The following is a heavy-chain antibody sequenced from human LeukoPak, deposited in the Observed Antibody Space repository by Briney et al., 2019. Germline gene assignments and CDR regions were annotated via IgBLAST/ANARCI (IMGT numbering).Heavy chain of an antibody. CDR3: ASMGLIAAADHFDY. D-gene: IGHD6-13*01. V-gene: IGHV3-7*01. Sequence: GGSLRLSCAASGFTFSSYWMSWVRQAPGKGLEWVANIKQDGSEKYYVDSVKGRFTISRDNAKKSLYRQMNSLRAEDTAVYYCASMGLIAAADHFDYWGQGTLVTVSS. CDR1: GFTFSSYW. CDR2: IKQDGSEK. J-gene: IGHJ4*02.